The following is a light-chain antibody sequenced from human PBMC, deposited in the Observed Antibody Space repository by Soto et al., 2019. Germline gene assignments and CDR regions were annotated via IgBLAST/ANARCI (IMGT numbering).Light chain of an antibody. CDR2: DVS. CDR3: SSYTGSTTYV. V-gene: IGLV2-14*01. Sequence: QSALTQPASVSGSPGQSITISCTGTSSDVGGYNYVSWYQQHPGKAPKLMIYDVSNRPSGVSNRFSGSKSGNTASLTISGLRAEDEADYYCSSYTGSTTYVFGIGTKVTVL. CDR1: SSDVGGYNY. J-gene: IGLJ1*01.